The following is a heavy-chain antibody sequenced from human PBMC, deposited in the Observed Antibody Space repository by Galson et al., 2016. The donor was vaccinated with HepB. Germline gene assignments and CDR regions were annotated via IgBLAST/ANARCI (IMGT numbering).Heavy chain of an antibody. CDR1: GYSFTNYW. D-gene: IGHD4/OR15-4a*01. J-gene: IGHJ4*02. V-gene: IGHV5-51*01. CDR2: IYPGDSDT. Sequence: QSGAEVKKSGESLKISCKGSGYSFTNYWIGWVRHTPGKGLEWMGFIYPGDSDTRYNPSFQGLVTISGDKSINTAYLQWSSLKASDTAMYYCARSTLRSLWCGGSQYYFDYWGQGALVTVSS. CDR3: ARSTLRSLWCGGSQYYFDY.